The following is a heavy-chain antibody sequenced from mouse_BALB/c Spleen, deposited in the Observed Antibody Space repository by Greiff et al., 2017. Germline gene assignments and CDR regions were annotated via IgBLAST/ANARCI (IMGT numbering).Heavy chain of an antibody. CDR1: GFSLTSYG. CDR3: ARDKGSPTATSPFAY. J-gene: IGHJ3*01. CDR2: IWAGGST. V-gene: IGHV2-9*02. Sequence: QVQLKQSGPGLVAPSQSLSITCTVSGFSLTSYGVNWVRQPPGKGLEWLGVIWAGGSTNYNSALMSRLSISKDNSKSQVFLKMNSLQTDDTAMYYCARDKGSPTATSPFAYWGQGTLVTVSA. D-gene: IGHD1-2*01.